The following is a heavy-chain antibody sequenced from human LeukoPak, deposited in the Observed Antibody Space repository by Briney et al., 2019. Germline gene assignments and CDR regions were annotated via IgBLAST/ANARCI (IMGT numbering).Heavy chain of an antibody. CDR3: ARFGDGSDPFYYYYYMDV. D-gene: IGHD1-26*01. CDR2: IIPIFGTA. J-gene: IGHJ6*03. V-gene: IGHV1-69*01. CDR1: GGTFSSYA. Sequence: SVKVSCKASGGTFSSYAISWVRQAPGQGLEWMGGIIPIFGTANYAQKFQGIATITADESTSTAYMELSSLRSDDTAVYYCARFGDGSDPFYYYYYMDVWGKGTTVTVSS.